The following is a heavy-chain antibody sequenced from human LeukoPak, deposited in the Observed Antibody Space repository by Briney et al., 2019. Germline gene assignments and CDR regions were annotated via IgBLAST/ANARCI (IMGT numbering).Heavy chain of an antibody. V-gene: IGHV4-39*01. Sequence: SETLSLTCTVSGGSISSSSYYWGWIRQPPGKGLEWIGSIYYSGSTYYNPSLKSRVTISVDTSKNQFSLKLSSVTAADTDVYYCAAITIFYYGMDVWGQGTTVTVSS. D-gene: IGHD3-9*01. CDR3: AAITIFYYGMDV. CDR1: GGSISSSSYY. J-gene: IGHJ6*02. CDR2: IYYSGST.